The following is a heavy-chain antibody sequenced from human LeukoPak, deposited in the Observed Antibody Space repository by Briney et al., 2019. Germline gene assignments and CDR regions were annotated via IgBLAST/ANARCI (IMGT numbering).Heavy chain of an antibody. J-gene: IGHJ4*02. CDR1: DGSISSNSYC. CDR3: GRRLVRSGRRGGYVYY. D-gene: IGHD1-26*01. Sequence: PSETLSLTCTVSDGSISSNSYCWGWIRQPPGKGLEWIGSIFYSGSTYYNPSLKSRVTISVDTSKNQFSLNLSSVTAADTAVSQCGRRLVRSGRRGGYVYYWGQGTLVTVSS. V-gene: IGHV4-39*01. CDR2: IFYSGST.